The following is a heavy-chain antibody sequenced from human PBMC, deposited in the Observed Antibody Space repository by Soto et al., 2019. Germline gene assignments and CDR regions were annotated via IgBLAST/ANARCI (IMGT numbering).Heavy chain of an antibody. Sequence: SETLSLTCTVSGGSVSSGSYYWSWIRQPPGKGLEWTGYIYYSGSTNYNPSLKSRVTISVDTSKNQFSLKLSSVTAADTAVYYCASAKLGYCTNGVCYTYRLAFDPWGQGTLVTVSS. CDR2: IYYSGST. D-gene: IGHD2-8*01. V-gene: IGHV4-61*01. CDR1: GGSVSSGSYY. J-gene: IGHJ5*02. CDR3: ASAKLGYCTNGVCYTYRLAFDP.